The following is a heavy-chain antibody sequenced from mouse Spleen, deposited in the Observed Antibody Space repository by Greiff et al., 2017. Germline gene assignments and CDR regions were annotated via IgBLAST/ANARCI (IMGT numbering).Heavy chain of an antibody. D-gene: IGHD1-1*01. Sequence: DVQLQESGPELVKPGASVKISCKASGYSFTGYYMNWVKQSPEKSLEWIGEINPSTGGTTYNQKFKAKATLTVDKSSSTAYMQLKSLTSEDSAVYYCAREYYGSRGGFDYWGQGTTLTVSS. J-gene: IGHJ2*01. CDR3: AREYYGSRGGFDY. CDR2: INPSTGGT. V-gene: IGHV1-42*01. CDR1: GYSFTGYY.